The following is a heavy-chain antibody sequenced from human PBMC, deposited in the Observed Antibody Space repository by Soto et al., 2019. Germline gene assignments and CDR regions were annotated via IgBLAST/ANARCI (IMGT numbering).Heavy chain of an antibody. Sequence: GGSLRLSCAASGFTFSNAWMSWVRQAPGKGLEWVGRIKSKTDGGTTDYAAPVKGRFTISRDDSKNTLYLQMNSLKTEDTAVYYCTTDIKGGYYDFWSGYYSFDIWGQGTMVTVSS. D-gene: IGHD3-3*01. V-gene: IGHV3-15*01. CDR3: TTDIKGGYYDFWSGYYSFDI. CDR1: GFTFSNAW. CDR2: IKSKTDGGTT. J-gene: IGHJ3*02.